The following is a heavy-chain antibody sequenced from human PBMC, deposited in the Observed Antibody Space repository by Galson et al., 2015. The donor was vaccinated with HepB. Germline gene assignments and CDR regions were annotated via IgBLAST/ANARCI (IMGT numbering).Heavy chain of an antibody. Sequence: SETLSLTCAVFGGSFSDYYWSWIRQPPGKGLEWIGEINHSGSTNYNPSLKSRVIISVDTSKNQFSLKLSSVTAADTAVYYCAREGGSGWYGDFWGQGTLVSVSS. V-gene: IGHV4-34*01. J-gene: IGHJ4*02. CDR2: INHSGST. CDR3: AREGGSGWYGDF. CDR1: GGSFSDYY. D-gene: IGHD6-19*01.